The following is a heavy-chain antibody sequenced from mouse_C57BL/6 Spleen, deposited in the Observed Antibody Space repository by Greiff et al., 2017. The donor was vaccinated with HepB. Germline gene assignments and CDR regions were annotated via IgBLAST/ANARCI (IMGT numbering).Heavy chain of an antibody. CDR1: GYSITSGYY. CDR2: ISYDGSN. V-gene: IGHV3-6*01. CDR3: ASSRGYGISYWYFDV. J-gene: IGHJ1*03. Sequence: EVKLQESGPGLVKPSQSLSLTCSVTGYSITSGYYWNWIRQFPGNKLEWMGYISYDGSNNYNPSLKNRISITRDTSKNQFFLKLNSVTTEDTATYYCASSRGYGISYWYFDVWGTGTTVTVSS. D-gene: IGHD2-10*02.